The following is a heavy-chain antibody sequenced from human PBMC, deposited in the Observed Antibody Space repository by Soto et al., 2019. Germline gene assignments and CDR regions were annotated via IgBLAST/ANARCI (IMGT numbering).Heavy chain of an antibody. D-gene: IGHD4-4*01. J-gene: IGHJ4*02. CDR1: RFTFSSYA. Sequence: GGSLSLSCAASRFTFSSYAMSWVRQAPGKGLEWVSAIGGSGGFTYYADSVKGRFTISRDNSKNSLYLQMSSLRAEDTAVYYCAKGWGYSNYYFDYWGQGTLVTVSS. V-gene: IGHV3-23*01. CDR2: IGGSGGFT. CDR3: AKGWGYSNYYFDY.